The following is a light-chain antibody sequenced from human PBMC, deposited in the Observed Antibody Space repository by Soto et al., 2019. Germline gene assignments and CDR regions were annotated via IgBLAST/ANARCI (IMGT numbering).Light chain of an antibody. J-gene: IGKJ4*02. CDR1: QSVSSY. CDR3: QQRTNWPPNT. V-gene: IGKV3-11*01. CDR2: DAS. Sequence: EIVLTQSPATLSLSPGERATLSCRASQSVSSYLAWYQQKPGQAPRLLIYDASNRATGIPARFSGSGSGTDFTLTIISLEPEYFAVYYCQQRTNWPPNTFGGGTKVEIK.